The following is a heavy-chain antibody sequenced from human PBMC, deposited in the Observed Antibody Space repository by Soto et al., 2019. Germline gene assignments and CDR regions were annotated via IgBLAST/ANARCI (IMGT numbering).Heavy chain of an antibody. CDR3: AGGTSAYYYNLDY. CDR1: GASISSGTDY. Sequence: SETLSLTCTVSGASISSGTDYWSWIRQPPGKGLEWIGYIYYTGSTDSNPSLKSRVSISLDTSKNQFSLKLSSVTAADTAVYYCAGGTSAYYYNLDYWGQGTLVTVSS. CDR2: IYYTGST. J-gene: IGHJ4*02. V-gene: IGHV4-31*03. D-gene: IGHD3-22*01.